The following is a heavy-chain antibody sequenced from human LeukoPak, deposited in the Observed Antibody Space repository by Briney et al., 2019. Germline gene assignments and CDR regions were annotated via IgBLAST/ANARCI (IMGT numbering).Heavy chain of an antibody. CDR2: MTPNSVHP. CDR3: ASRLGSGGFDP. J-gene: IGHJ5*02. D-gene: IGHD4-17*01. V-gene: IGHV1-8*03. Sequence: XVXXXXXQGGEWMVWMTPNSVHPGYPQKFQGKVTITRNTSITTAYMELSSLRSEDTAVYYCASRLGSGGFDPWGQGTLVTVSS.